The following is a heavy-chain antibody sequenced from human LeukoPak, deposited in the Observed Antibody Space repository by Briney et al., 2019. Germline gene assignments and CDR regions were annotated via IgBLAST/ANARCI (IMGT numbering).Heavy chain of an antibody. D-gene: IGHD6-25*01. CDR3: AKQEDYSSGWNY. J-gene: IGHJ4*02. CDR2: ISGSGYNT. Sequence: GGSLRLSCAASGFTFSRSAMTWVRQAPGKGLEWVSAISGSGYNTYYADSVKGRFTISRENSKNTLYLQMNSLRAEDTAVYYCAKQEDYSSGWNYWGQGTLVTVSS. V-gene: IGHV3-23*01. CDR1: GFTFSRSA.